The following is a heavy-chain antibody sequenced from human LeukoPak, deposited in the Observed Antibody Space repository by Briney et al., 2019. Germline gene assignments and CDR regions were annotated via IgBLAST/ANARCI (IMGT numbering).Heavy chain of an antibody. D-gene: IGHD6-19*01. CDR2: IYYSGST. V-gene: IGHV4-59*01. Sequence: PSETLSLTCTVSGGSISSYYWSWIRQPPGKGLEWIGYIYYSGSTNYNPSLKSRVTISVDTSKNQFSLKLSSVTAADTAVYYCARDIPLPYSSGVGFDYWGQGTLVTVPS. CDR1: GGSISSYY. J-gene: IGHJ4*02. CDR3: ARDIPLPYSSGVGFDY.